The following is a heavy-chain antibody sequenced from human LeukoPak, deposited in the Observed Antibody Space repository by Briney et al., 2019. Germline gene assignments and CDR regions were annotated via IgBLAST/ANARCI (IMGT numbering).Heavy chain of an antibody. D-gene: IGHD5-24*01. V-gene: IGHV3-74*01. CDR2: INGDGSST. CDR3: ARAGGIVGDGYNYDY. Sequence: GGSLRLSCAASGFTFSSYWMHWVRQAPGEGLVWVSRINGDGSSTSYADSVKGRFTISRDNAKNTLYLQMNSLRAEDTAVYYCARAGGIVGDGYNYDYWGQGTLVTVSS. CDR1: GFTFSSYW. J-gene: IGHJ4*02.